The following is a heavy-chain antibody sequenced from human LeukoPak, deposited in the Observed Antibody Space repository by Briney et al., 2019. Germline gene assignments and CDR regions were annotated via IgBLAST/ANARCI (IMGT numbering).Heavy chain of an antibody. Sequence: KASETLSLXCTVSGGSISSSSYYWGWIRQPPGKGLEWIGSIYYSGSTYYNPYLKSRVTISVDTSKNQFSLKLSSVTAPDTAVYYCARKWGQLPRGNAFDIWGQGTMVTVSS. D-gene: IGHD2-15*01. CDR1: GGSISSSSYY. CDR2: IYYSGST. V-gene: IGHV4-39*01. J-gene: IGHJ3*02. CDR3: ARKWGQLPRGNAFDI.